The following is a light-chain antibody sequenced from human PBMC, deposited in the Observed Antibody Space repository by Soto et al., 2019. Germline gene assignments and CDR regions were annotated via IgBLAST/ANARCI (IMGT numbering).Light chain of an antibody. V-gene: IGKV1-17*01. Sequence: DIQMTQSPSSLSASVGDRVTITCRASQGIGSDLNWYQQKPGQAPKRVIYGASNLQSGAPSRFSGSGSGTEFTLTITGLEPEDFVTYYCLQHHAFPLTFGGGTKVEV. CDR1: QGIGSD. CDR2: GAS. CDR3: LQHHAFPLT. J-gene: IGKJ4*01.